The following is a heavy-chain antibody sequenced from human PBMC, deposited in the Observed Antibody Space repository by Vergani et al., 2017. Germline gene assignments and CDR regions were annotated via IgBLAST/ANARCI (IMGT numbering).Heavy chain of an antibody. CDR2: ISGSGVCA. J-gene: IGHJ4*02. V-gene: IGHV3-23*01. CDR3: AKQYVVSENYLFDY. Sequence: EVQLLESGGGLVQPGGSLGLICAASEFTFSNYAMNWVRQAPGKGLEWVSGISGSGVCAYYTDSVKGRFTISRDNSKNRMFLQMNNLRTEDTAIYYYAKQYVVSENYLFDYWCQGTLVTVSS. D-gene: IGHD1-7*01. CDR1: EFTFSNYA.